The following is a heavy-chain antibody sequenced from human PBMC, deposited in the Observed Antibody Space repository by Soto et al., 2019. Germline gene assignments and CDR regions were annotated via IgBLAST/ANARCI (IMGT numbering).Heavy chain of an antibody. V-gene: IGHV6-1*01. CDR2: TYYRSKWYN. D-gene: IGHD7-27*01. CDR1: GDSVSSNSAA. J-gene: IGHJ5*02. CDR3: ARDATPITGDSTRPFGWFDP. Sequence: QSQTLSLTCAISGDSVSSNSAAWNWIRQSPSRGLEWLGRTYYRSKWYNDYAVSVKSRITINPDTSKNQFSLQLNSVTPEDTAVYYCARDATPITGDSTRPFGWFDPWGQGTLVTVSS.